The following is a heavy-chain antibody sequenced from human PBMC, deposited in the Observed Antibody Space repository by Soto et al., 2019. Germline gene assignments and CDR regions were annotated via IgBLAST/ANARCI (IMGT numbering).Heavy chain of an antibody. V-gene: IGHV3-66*01. CDR1: GFTVSSKY. CDR2: IQSGGPT. J-gene: IGHJ6*04. CDR3: ERDDVLCDGGRCYGVPLDV. Sequence: EVQLVESGGGLVQPGGSLRLSCAASGFTVSSKYMSWVRQAPGKGLEWVSLIQSGGPTYYADSVKGRFTISRDTSENTVHLQMDSLRAEDTAVYYCERDDVLCDGGRCYGVPLDVWGKGPTVTVSS. D-gene: IGHD2-15*01.